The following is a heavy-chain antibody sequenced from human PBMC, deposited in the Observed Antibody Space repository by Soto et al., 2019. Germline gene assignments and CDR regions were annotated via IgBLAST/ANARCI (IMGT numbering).Heavy chain of an antibody. CDR1: GFTFSSYA. CDR3: AKDSSRLRFLEWLTFDY. Sequence: GSLRLSCAASGFTFSSYAISWVRQAPGKGLEWVSAISGSSGSTYYADSVKGRFTISRDNSKNTLYLQMNSLRAEDTAVYYCAKDSSRLRFLEWLTFDYWGLGTLVTVSS. V-gene: IGHV3-23*01. D-gene: IGHD3-3*01. J-gene: IGHJ4*02. CDR2: ISGSSGST.